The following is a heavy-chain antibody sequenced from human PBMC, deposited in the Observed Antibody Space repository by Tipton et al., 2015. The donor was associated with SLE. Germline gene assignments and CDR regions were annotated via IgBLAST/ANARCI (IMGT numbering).Heavy chain of an antibody. V-gene: IGHV4-34*01. CDR3: ARGGKTTSFTRAFDI. CDR1: GGSFSVYY. D-gene: IGHD2-2*01. J-gene: IGHJ3*02. CDR2: INHRGDS. Sequence: TLSLTCAVSGGSFSVYYWSWIRQSPEKGLEWIGEINHRGDSNYNPSLKSRVAISLDTSKTQFSLRLNSVTAADTATYFCARGGKTTSFTRAFDIWGQGTMVTVSS.